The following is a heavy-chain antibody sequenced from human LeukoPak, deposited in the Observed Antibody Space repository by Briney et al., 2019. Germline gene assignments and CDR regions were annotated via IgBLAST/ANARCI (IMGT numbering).Heavy chain of an antibody. CDR1: GGSISSGDYY. Sequence: SQTLSLTCTVSGGSISSGDYYWSWIRQPPGRGLEWIGYIYYSGSTYYNPSLKSRVTISVDTSKNQFSLKLSSVTAADTAVYYCARAGEVVEFDYWGQGTLVTVSS. CDR3: ARAGEVVEFDY. CDR2: IYYSGST. V-gene: IGHV4-30-4*08. J-gene: IGHJ4*02. D-gene: IGHD3-16*01.